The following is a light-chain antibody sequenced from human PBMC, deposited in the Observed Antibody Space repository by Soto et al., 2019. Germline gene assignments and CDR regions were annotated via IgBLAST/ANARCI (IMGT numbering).Light chain of an antibody. J-gene: IGKJ1*01. V-gene: IGKV3-20*01. CDR3: QQYRSLPRT. CDR1: QSVSSSY. CDR2: GAS. Sequence: EIVLTQSPGTLSLSAGERATLSCRAGQSVSSSYLAWYQHKPGQAPMLLIYGASTRATDMPGMFSGRGAGAEFTLTISSLQSEDFAVYYCQQYRSLPRTFGQGTKV.